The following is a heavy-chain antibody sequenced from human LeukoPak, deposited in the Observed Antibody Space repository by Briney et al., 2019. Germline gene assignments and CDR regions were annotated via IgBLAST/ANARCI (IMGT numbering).Heavy chain of an antibody. CDR3: ARDHGYCGNTGCYGDAFDI. CDR2: ISSSSSTI. CDR1: GFTFSSYS. V-gene: IGHV3-48*04. D-gene: IGHD2-2*01. J-gene: IGHJ3*02. Sequence: GGSLRLSCAASGFTFSSYSMNWVRQAPGKGLEWVSYISSSSSTIYYADSVKGRFTISRDNAKNSLYLQMNSLRAEDTAVYYCARDHGYCGNTGCYGDAFDIWGQGTMVTVSS.